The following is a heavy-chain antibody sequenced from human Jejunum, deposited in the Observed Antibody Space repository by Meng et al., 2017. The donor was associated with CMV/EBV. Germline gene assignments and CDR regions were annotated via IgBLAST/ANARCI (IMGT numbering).Heavy chain of an antibody. D-gene: IGHD6-13*01. V-gene: IGHV3-23*01. CDR1: GSTFSNYA. CDR3: AKDQGFSAASG. CDR2: ISGSGIAT. Sequence: SCAASGSTFSNYAMSWVRQAPGKGLEWVSSISGSGIATYYADSVKGRFTISRDNSRDTLYLDMNSLRAEDTALYYCAKDQGFSAASGGDQGTLVTVSS. J-gene: IGHJ4*02.